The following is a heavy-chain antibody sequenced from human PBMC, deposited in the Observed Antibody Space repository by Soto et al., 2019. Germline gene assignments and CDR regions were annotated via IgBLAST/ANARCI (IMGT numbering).Heavy chain of an antibody. CDR3: TTGWYFDL. Sequence: EVQLVESGGGLLKPGGSLRLTCAGSGFTFSNAWMSWVRQAPGKGLGGVARIKSKSDGETTDYAAPVKGRFTILRDDSKNTVFLQMNSLKTEDTAVYHCTTGWYFDLWGRGTLVTVSS. J-gene: IGHJ2*01. V-gene: IGHV3-15*01. CDR1: GFTFSNAW. CDR2: IKSKSDGETT.